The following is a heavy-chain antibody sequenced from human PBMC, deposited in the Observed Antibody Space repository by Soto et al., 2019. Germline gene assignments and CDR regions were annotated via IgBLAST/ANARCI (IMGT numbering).Heavy chain of an antibody. CDR3: ARSDYGEFDS. Sequence: PSETLSLTCAVSGDSVSNDNYYWSWIRQPPGKGLEWIAYIHFGGTTNYNPSLKSRVAISMDMSKNRFSLKLNSVTAADTALYYCARSDYGEFDSWGQGALVTVSS. V-gene: IGHV4-61*01. J-gene: IGHJ4*02. CDR2: IHFGGTT. D-gene: IGHD4-17*01. CDR1: GDSVSNDNYY.